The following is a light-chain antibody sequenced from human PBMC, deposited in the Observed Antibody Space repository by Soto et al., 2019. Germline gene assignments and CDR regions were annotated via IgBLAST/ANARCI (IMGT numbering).Light chain of an antibody. J-gene: IGKJ2*01. CDR2: DAS. Sequence: DIQMTQSPSSLSTSVGDSVAITCQASQDIRNNLNWYQQKQGKAPKPLIYDASNLETGVPSRFSGSGSGTDFTLTISSLQPEEVATYYCQQFDEPPRTFGQGTKLEIK. V-gene: IGKV1-33*01. CDR1: QDIRNN. CDR3: QQFDEPPRT.